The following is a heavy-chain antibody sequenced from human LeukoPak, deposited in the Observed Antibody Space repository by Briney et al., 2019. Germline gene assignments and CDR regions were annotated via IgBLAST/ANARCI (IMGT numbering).Heavy chain of an antibody. D-gene: IGHD2-21*01. Sequence: GESLKISCKGSGYSFTSYWIGWVRQMPGKGLEWMGIIYPGDSDTRYSPSFQGQVTFSADKSISTAYLQWSSLKASDTAMYYCAILPLWSECYFDYWGQGTLVTVSS. CDR2: IYPGDSDT. J-gene: IGHJ4*02. CDR1: GYSFTSYW. CDR3: AILPLWSECYFDY. V-gene: IGHV5-51*01.